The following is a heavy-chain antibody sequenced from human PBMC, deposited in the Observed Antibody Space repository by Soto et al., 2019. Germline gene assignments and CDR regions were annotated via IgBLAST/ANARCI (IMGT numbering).Heavy chain of an antibody. Sequence: QIQLVQSGGEVKKPGASVKVSCKASGYTFISYSIAWVRQAPGQGLEWLGWISTYTGNTNYAQKVQGRVTLTTDTTTSTAYMELQILRSADKAVYYCARSRGYSYGYGDYWGQGTLVTVSS. J-gene: IGHJ4*02. CDR1: GYTFISYS. V-gene: IGHV1-18*04. CDR2: ISTYTGNT. CDR3: ARSRGYSYGYGDY. D-gene: IGHD5-12*01.